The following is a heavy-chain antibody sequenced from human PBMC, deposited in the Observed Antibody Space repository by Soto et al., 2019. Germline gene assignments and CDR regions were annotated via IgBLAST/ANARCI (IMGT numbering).Heavy chain of an antibody. CDR2: INAGNGNT. CDR3: ASRYCSGGSCYSPNYYFDY. V-gene: IGHV1-3*01. CDR1: GSTSTSYA. Sequence: QVQLVQSGAGVQKPGASVKVSCKASGSTSTSYAMHWVRQAPGQSLEWREWINAGNGNTKYSQKFQGRVTITRDTSASTAYMERSSLRSEDTAVYYCASRYCSGGSCYSPNYYFDYWGQGTLVTVSS. J-gene: IGHJ4*02. D-gene: IGHD2-15*01.